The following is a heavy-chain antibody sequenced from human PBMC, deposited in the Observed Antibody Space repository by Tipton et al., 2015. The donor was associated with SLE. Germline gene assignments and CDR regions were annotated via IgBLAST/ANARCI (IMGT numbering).Heavy chain of an antibody. V-gene: IGHV3-23*01. CDR2: ISGSGAYT. CDR1: GFSFINAW. D-gene: IGHD6-19*01. J-gene: IGHJ4*02. Sequence: SLRLSCAVSGFSFINAWMSWVRQAPGKGLGWVSSISGSGAYTLYADSVKGRFTISRDNSKNTLYLQMNGLRAEDTAVYYCAKVDSGSQRFGCWGQGALVTVAS. CDR3: AKVDSGSQRFGC.